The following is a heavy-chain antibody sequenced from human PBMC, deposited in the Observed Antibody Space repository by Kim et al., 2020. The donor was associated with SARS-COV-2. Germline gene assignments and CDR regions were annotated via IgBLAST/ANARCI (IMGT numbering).Heavy chain of an antibody. CDR1: GFTFNNYY. CDR2: IGTAGGR. J-gene: IGHJ3*01. D-gene: IGHD6-13*01. V-gene: IGHV3-13*05. Sequence: GGSLRLSCAASGFTFNNYYMHWVRQATGKGLEWVSAIGTAGGRNYSGAFVNGLITFCENTNNTMYLLLNNSRAGETTAYYYSREDSSSRHGGSDVGG. CDR3: SREDSSSRHGGSDV.